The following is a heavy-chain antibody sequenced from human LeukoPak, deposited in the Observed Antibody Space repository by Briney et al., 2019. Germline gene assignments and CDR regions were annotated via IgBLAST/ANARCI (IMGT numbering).Heavy chain of an antibody. J-gene: IGHJ3*02. CDR3: ARKATTGPTKAAFDI. Sequence: SGTLSLTCAVSGGSISSSNWWSWVRQPPGKGLEWIGEIYHSGCTNYNPSLKSRVTISVDKSKNQFSLKLSSVTAMDTAVYYCARKATTGPTKAAFDIWGQGTMVTVSS. V-gene: IGHV4-4*02. CDR2: IYHSGCT. CDR1: GGSISSSNW. D-gene: IGHD4-17*01.